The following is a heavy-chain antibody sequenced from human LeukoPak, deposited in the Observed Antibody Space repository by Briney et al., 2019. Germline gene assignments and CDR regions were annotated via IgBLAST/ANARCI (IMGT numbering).Heavy chain of an antibody. CDR3: ARGVVVTRRGPRYYFDY. Sequence: PGGSLRLSCAASGFTFDDYGMTWVRQAPGKGLEWVSGINWNGGRTGYADSVKGRFTISRDNAQNSLYLQMNSLRVEDTAVYYCARGVVVTRRGPRYYFDYWGQGTLVTVSS. V-gene: IGHV3-20*04. D-gene: IGHD4-23*01. J-gene: IGHJ4*02. CDR2: INWNGGRT. CDR1: GFTFDDYG.